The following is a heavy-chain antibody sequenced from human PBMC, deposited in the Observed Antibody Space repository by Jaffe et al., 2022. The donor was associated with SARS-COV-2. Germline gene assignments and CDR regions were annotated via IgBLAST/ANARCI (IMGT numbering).Heavy chain of an antibody. CDR3: ARDCQATFYSSSCYGMDV. Sequence: QVQLVESGGGVVQPGRSLRLSCAASRFTFSSYAMHWVRQAPGKGLEWVALISDDGSNKYYADSVKGRFTISRDNSKNTLYLQMNSLRAEDTAVYYCARDCQATFYSSSCYGMDVWGQGTTVTVSS. D-gene: IGHD6-13*01. CDR2: ISDDGSNK. CDR1: RFTFSSYA. V-gene: IGHV3-30-3*01. J-gene: IGHJ6*02.